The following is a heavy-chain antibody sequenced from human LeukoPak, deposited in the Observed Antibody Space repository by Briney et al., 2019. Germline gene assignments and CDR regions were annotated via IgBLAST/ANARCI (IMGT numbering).Heavy chain of an antibody. CDR3: AREGGYCTGPTCYKYFDY. CDR2: IHFDGSST. D-gene: IGHD2-8*02. CDR1: GFTFSSYR. V-gene: IGHV3-74*01. Sequence: PGGSLRLSCAASGFTFSSYRMHWVRQAPGKGLVWVSRIHFDGSSTTYADSVKGRFTISRDNAKNSLYLQMNSLGAEDAAVYYCAREGGYCTGPTCYKYFDYWGQGDLVTVSS. J-gene: IGHJ4*02.